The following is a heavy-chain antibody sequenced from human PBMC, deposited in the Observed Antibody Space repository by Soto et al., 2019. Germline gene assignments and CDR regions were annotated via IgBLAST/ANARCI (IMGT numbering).Heavy chain of an antibody. CDR1: GYTFTSYG. D-gene: IGHD3-16*01. CDR2: SSNYNDNT. Sequence: QVQLVKSGAEVKKPGASVKVSCKASGYTFTSYGISWVRQAPGQGLEWMGWSSNYNDNTNYAQKLQGRVTLTTDTSTNTVYMELRSLRSDDTAMYYCARDRGGYFDYWGQGSLVTVSS. CDR3: ARDRGGYFDY. J-gene: IGHJ4*02. V-gene: IGHV1-18*04.